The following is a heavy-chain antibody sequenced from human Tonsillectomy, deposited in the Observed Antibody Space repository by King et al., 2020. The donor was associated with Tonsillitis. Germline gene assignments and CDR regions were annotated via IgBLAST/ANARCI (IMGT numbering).Heavy chain of an antibody. CDR3: ARGNYNESYWGGGYFDY. J-gene: IGHJ4*02. Sequence: VQLVESGGGVVQPGRSLRLSCAASGFMFSTYAMHWVRQAPGKGLEWVAVISHDGNNKYNAESVKGRFTISRDNSKNTLYLQMNSLRAEDTAVYYCARGNYNESYWGGGYFDYWGQGALVTVSS. V-gene: IGHV3-30*04. CDR1: GFMFSTYA. D-gene: IGHD1-26*01. CDR2: ISHDGNNK.